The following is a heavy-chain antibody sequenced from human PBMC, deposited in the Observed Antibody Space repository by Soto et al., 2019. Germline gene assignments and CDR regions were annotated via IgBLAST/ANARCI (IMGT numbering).Heavy chain of an antibody. CDR1: GFNFAAYT. V-gene: IGHV3-49*04. CDR3: SRSLAIDFDS. CDR2: IRRIAYGGTT. Sequence: LRLSCSASGFNFAAYTMSWVRLTPGKGLEWVGFIRRIAYGGTTDYAASVKGRFTISRDDSRKIVYLQMSRLKIEDTAVYYCSRSLAIDFDSWGQGTLVTV. J-gene: IGHJ4*02.